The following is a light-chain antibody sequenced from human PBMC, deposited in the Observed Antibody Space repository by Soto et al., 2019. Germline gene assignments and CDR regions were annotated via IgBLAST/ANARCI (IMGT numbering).Light chain of an antibody. V-gene: IGKV3-20*01. CDR2: GAS. Sequence: EIVLTQSPGTLSLSPGERATLSCRASQSVSSSYLAWYQQKPGQAPRLLIYGASSRGTGIPDRFSGSGSGTDFTLTISSLEPEDFAVYYCQQYGSSPYTFGQGTKLEIK. J-gene: IGKJ2*01. CDR1: QSVSSSY. CDR3: QQYGSSPYT.